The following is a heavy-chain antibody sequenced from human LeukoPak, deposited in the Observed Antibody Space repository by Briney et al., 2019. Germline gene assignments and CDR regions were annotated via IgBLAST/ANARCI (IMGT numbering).Heavy chain of an antibody. CDR2: IYYSGST. CDR1: GGSISSSSYY. D-gene: IGHD6-13*01. CDR3: ARFGYSSLSHFDY. V-gene: IGHV4-39*07. J-gene: IGHJ4*02. Sequence: PSETLSLTCTVSGGSISSSSYYWGWIRQPPGKGLEWIGSIYYSGSTYYNPSLKSRVTISVDTSKNQFSLKLSSVTAADTAVYYCARFGYSSLSHFDYWGQGTLVTVSS.